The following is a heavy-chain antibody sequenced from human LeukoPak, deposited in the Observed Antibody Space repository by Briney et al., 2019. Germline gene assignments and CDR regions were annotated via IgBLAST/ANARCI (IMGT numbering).Heavy chain of an antibody. V-gene: IGHV4-39*01. CDR2: IYYSGST. CDR1: GGSISSSSYY. CDR3: ELRFLEWLSVSYYFDY. Sequence: PSETLSLTCTVSGGSISSSSYYWGWIRQPPGKGLEWIGGIYYSGSTYYNPSLKSRVTISVDTSKNQFSLKLSSVTAADTAVYYCELRFLEWLSVSYYFDYWGQGTLVTVSS. J-gene: IGHJ4*02. D-gene: IGHD3-3*01.